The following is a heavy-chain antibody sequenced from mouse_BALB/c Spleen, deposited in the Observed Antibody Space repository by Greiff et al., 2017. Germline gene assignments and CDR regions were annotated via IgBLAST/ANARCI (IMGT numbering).Heavy chain of an antibody. CDR2: IHYSGST. V-gene: IGHV3-1*02. CDR1: GYSITSGYS. Sequence: EVKLQESGPDLVKPSQSLSLTCTVTGYSITSGYSWHWIRQFPGNKLEWMGYIHYSGSTNYNPSLKSRISITRDTSKNQFFLQLNSVTTEDTATYYCARGALYYGSRGWYFDVWGAGTTVTVSS. D-gene: IGHD1-1*01. CDR3: ARGALYYGSRGWYFDV. J-gene: IGHJ1*01.